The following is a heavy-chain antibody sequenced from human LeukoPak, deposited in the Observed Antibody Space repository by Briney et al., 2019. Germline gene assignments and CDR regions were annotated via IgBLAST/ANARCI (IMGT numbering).Heavy chain of an antibody. D-gene: IGHD3-9*01. CDR3: AKENYDILTGHGNWFDP. CDR1: GFTFSSYG. V-gene: IGHV3-33*06. Sequence: GGSLRLSCAASGFTFSSYGMHWVRQAPGKGLEWVAVIWYDGSNKYYADSVKGRFTISRDNSKNTLYLQMNSLRAEDTAVYYCAKENYDILTGHGNWFDPWGQGTLVTVSS. CDR2: IWYDGSNK. J-gene: IGHJ5*02.